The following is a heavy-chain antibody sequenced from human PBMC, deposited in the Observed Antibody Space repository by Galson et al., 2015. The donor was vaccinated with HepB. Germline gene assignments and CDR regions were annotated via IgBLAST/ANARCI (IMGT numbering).Heavy chain of an antibody. CDR3: ARTLGYYGDYAPLYA. CDR2: IYWDDDR. Sequence: PALVKPTQTLTLTCSVSGFSLNSRGVGVAWVRQPPGKALEWLALIYWDDDRHYGPSLKRRLTITKATSKNQVVLTMTNIDPVDTATYFCARTLGYYGDYAPLYAWGQGTLVTVSS. CDR1: GFSLNSRGVG. D-gene: IGHD4-17*01. J-gene: IGHJ5*02. V-gene: IGHV2-5*05.